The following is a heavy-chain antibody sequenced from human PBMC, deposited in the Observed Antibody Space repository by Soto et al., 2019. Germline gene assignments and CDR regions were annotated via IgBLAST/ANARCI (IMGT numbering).Heavy chain of an antibody. CDR1: RDSMTTVGYY. J-gene: IGHJ4*02. V-gene: IGHV4-31*03. CDR2: ISYSGST. Sequence: QVQLQESGPGLVKPSQTLSLTCTVSRDSMTTVGYYWTWIRQHPGQGLEWIGFISYSGSTYYSSSLKGRVAISADTSKNQFSLKLNSVTAADTAVYYCTRGDYWGQGTLVTVSS. CDR3: TRGDY.